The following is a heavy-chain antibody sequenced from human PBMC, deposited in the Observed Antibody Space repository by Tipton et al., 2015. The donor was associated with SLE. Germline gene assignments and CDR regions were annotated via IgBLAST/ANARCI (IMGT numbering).Heavy chain of an antibody. J-gene: IGHJ3*02. Sequence: TLSLTCTVSGGSISSYYWSWIRQPAGKGLEWIGRIYTSGSTNYTPSLKSRVTMSVDTSKNQFSLKLSSVTAADTAVYYCARQRQWLPHGAFDIWGQGTMVTVSS. CDR2: IYTSGST. D-gene: IGHD6-19*01. V-gene: IGHV4-4*07. CDR1: GGSISSYY. CDR3: ARQRQWLPHGAFDI.